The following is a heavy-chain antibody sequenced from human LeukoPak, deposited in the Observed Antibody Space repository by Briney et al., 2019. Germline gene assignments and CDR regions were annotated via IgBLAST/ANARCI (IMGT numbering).Heavy chain of an antibody. J-gene: IGHJ4*02. D-gene: IGHD2-2*01. CDR1: GYTFTGYY. Sequence: GASVKVSCKASGYTFTGYYMHWVRQAPGQGLEWMGWINPNSGGTNYAQKFQGWVTMTRDTSISTAYMELSRLRSDDTAVYYCARDPRYCSSTSCSGGLDYWGQGTLVTVSS. V-gene: IGHV1-2*04. CDR3: ARDPRYCSSTSCSGGLDY. CDR2: INPNSGGT.